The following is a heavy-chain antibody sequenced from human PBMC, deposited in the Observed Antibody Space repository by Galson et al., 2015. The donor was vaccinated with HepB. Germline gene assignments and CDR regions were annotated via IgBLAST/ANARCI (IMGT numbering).Heavy chain of an antibody. Sequence: SLRLSCAASGFTFSTYAMTWVRQAPGKGLEWVSSISGSGSTTYYADSVKGRFTISRDNSKNTLYLQMNSLRVEDTAVYFCAKDRGDSGARSDYWGQGPLVTVSS. V-gene: IGHV3-23*01. CDR1: GFTFSTYA. CDR3: AKDRGDSGARSDY. CDR2: ISGSGSTT. D-gene: IGHD4-17*01. J-gene: IGHJ4*02.